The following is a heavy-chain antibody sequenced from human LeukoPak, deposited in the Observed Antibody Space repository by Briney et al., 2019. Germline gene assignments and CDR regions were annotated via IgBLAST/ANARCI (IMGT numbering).Heavy chain of an antibody. V-gene: IGHV3-23*01. J-gene: IGHJ4*02. Sequence: PGGSLRLSCAASGFPLSSHAMSWVRQAPGKGLEWVSATSSSDAGTYYADSVRGRFTISRDNSKNTLYLQMNSLRAEDAAVYYCARAPVISCRGVYCYPFDYWGQGTLVTVSS. CDR2: TSSSDAGT. CDR1: GFPLSSHA. D-gene: IGHD2-21*01. CDR3: ARAPVISCRGVYCYPFDY.